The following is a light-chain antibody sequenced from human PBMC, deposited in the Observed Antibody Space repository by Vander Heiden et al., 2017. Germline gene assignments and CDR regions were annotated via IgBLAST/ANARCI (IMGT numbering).Light chain of an antibody. Sequence: DIQMTQSPSTLSASVGDRVTITCRASQSISSWLAWYQQKPGKAPKLLIYKASSLESGVPSRFRGRAPGTEFTLSIISLQPDDLATYYSQQYNSYSKTFGQGTKLEIK. J-gene: IGKJ2*01. CDR3: QQYNSYSKT. CDR2: KAS. CDR1: QSISSW. V-gene: IGKV1-5*03.